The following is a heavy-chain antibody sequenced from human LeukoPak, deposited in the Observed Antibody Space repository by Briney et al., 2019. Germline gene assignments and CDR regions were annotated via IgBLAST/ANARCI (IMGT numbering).Heavy chain of an antibody. Sequence: PGGSLRLSCAASGFTFDRSWMNWVRQPPGRGLEWVANINPHGSEKRYVDSVKGRFTTSRDNAKNSLYLQMNSLRAEDTAVYYCASWYAGTTQEHNLRGQGTRVIVSS. J-gene: IGHJ4*02. V-gene: IGHV3-7*01. CDR3: ASWYAGTTQEHNL. CDR1: GFTFDRSW. D-gene: IGHD1-7*01. CDR2: INPHGSEK.